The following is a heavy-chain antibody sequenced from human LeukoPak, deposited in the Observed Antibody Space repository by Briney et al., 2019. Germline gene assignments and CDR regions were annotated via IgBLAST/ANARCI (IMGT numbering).Heavy chain of an antibody. Sequence: PGGSLRLSCAASGFTFSSYWMHWVRQAPGKGLVWVSRINSDGSSTAYADSVKGRFTISRDNAKNTLYLQMNSLRAEDTAVYYCAVMEEWLLPDYWGQGTLVTVSS. CDR1: GFTFSSYW. CDR3: AVMEEWLLPDY. D-gene: IGHD3-3*01. CDR2: INSDGSST. J-gene: IGHJ4*02. V-gene: IGHV3-74*03.